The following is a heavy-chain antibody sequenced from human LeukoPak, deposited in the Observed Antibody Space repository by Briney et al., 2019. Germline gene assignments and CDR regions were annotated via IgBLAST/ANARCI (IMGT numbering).Heavy chain of an antibody. D-gene: IGHD2-2*01. J-gene: IGHJ4*02. CDR3: ARVNCSSTSSYSDFSY. CDR2: INPNSGGT. CDR1: GYTFTGYY. Sequence: ASVKVSCKASGYTFTGYYMDWVRQAPGQGLEWMGWINPNSGGTNYAQKFQGRFTMTRDTSISTAYMERGRRTSEDTAGYYCARVNCSSTSSYSDFSYWGQGTLVTVSS. V-gene: IGHV1-2*02.